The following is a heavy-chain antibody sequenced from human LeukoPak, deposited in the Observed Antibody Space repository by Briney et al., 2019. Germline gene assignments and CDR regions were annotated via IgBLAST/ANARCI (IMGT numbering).Heavy chain of an antibody. CDR1: GFTFSTYS. J-gene: IGHJ4*02. CDR3: ARAQWLDSFDY. Sequence: GGSLRLSCAASGFTFSTYSMNWVRQAPGKGLEWVSSITRSSYIYYADSVKGRFTISRDNAKNTLYLQMNSLRAEDTAVYYCARAQWLDSFDYWGQGTLVTVSS. D-gene: IGHD6-19*01. V-gene: IGHV3-21*01. CDR2: ITRSSYI.